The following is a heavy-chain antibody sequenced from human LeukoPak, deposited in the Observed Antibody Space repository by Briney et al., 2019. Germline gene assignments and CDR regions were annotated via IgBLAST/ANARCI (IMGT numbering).Heavy chain of an antibody. J-gene: IGHJ4*02. Sequence: SETLSLTCTVSGGSISSGSYYWSWIRQPPGKGLEWIGYIYYSGSTNYNPSLKSRVTISVDTSKNQFSLKLSSVTAADTAVYYCARGRYYYDSSGYYGYWGQGTLVTVSS. V-gene: IGHV4-61*01. CDR1: GGSISSGSYY. D-gene: IGHD3-22*01. CDR3: ARGRYYYDSSGYYGY. CDR2: IYYSGST.